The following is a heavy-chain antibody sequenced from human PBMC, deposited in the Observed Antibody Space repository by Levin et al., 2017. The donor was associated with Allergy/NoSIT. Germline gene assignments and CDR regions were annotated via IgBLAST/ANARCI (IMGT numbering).Heavy chain of an antibody. CDR3: ARDRPPYSSSWYDHYYGMDV. J-gene: IGHJ6*02. V-gene: IGHV1-46*01. D-gene: IGHD6-13*01. CDR2: INPSGGST. CDR1: GYTFTSYY. Sequence: GGSLRLSCKASGYTFTSYYMHWVRQAPGQGLEWMGIINPSGGSTSYAQKFQGRVTMTRDTSTSTVYMELSSLRSEDTAVYYCARDRPPYSSSWYDHYYGMDVWGQGTTVTVSS.